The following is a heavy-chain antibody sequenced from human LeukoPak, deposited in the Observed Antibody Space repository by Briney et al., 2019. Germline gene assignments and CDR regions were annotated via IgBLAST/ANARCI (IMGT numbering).Heavy chain of an antibody. CDR3: ARVREMVYARIDY. D-gene: IGHD2-8*01. CDR2: ISGSGGST. CDR1: GFTFSSYA. Sequence: GGSLRLSCAASGFTFSSYAMSWVRQAPGKGLEWVSAISGSGGSTYYADSVKGRFTISRDDAKNSLYLEMNSLRVEDTAVYYCARVREMVYARIDYWGQGTLVTVSS. J-gene: IGHJ4*02. V-gene: IGHV3-23*01.